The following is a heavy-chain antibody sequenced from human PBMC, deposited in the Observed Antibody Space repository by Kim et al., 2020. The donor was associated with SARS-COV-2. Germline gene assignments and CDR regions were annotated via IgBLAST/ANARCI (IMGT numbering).Heavy chain of an antibody. CDR2: IYHSGST. D-gene: IGHD2-15*01. V-gene: IGHV4-4*02. CDR1: GGSISSSNW. CDR3: ARVGVYCSGGSCYDKREYCYYGVDV. Sequence: SETLSLTCAVSGGSISSSNWRSWVRQPPGKGLEWIGEIYHSGSTNYDPSLKSRVTISVDKSKNQFSLQLSSVTAADTAVYYCARVGVYCSGGSCYDKREYCYYGVDVWGQGTTVTVSS. J-gene: IGHJ6*02.